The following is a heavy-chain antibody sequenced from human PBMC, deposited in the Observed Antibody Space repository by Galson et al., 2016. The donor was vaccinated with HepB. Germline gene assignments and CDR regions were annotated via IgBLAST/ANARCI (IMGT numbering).Heavy chain of an antibody. D-gene: IGHD3-16*01. CDR3: ARVMDYGVLTSGGTYMDV. CDR1: GFTFSRHY. J-gene: IGHJ6*03. Sequence: SLRLSCAASGFTFSRHYMSWVRQAPGKGLEWVSYISSSGSFINDGDAVRGRVTISRDNAKNLLHLQMNSLRADDTAVYYCARVMDYGVLTSGGTYMDVWGKGTTVTVSS. CDR2: ISSSGSFI. V-gene: IGHV3-11*06.